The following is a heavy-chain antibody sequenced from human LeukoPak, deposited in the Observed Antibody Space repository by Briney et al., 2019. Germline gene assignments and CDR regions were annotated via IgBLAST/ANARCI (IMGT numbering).Heavy chain of an antibody. D-gene: IGHD3-16*02. Sequence: ASVKVSCKASGYTFTSYGMHWVSQAPGQRLEWMGWINAGNGNTKYSQKFQGRVTITRDTSASTAYMELSSLRSEDTAVYYCARSIMITFGGAIAPGYWGQGTLVTVSS. V-gene: IGHV1-3*01. CDR2: INAGNGNT. J-gene: IGHJ4*02. CDR1: GYTFTSYG. CDR3: ARSIMITFGGAIAPGY.